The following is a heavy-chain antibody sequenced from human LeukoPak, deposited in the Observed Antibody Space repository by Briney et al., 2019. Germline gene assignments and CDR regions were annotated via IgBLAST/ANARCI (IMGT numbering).Heavy chain of an antibody. CDR3: ARGAARYLAAAGNFDY. D-gene: IGHD6-13*01. V-gene: IGHV1-18*01. CDR1: GYTFTSYG. Sequence: GASVKVSCKASGYTFTSYGISWVRQAPGQGLEWMGWISAYNGNTNYAQKLQGRVTMTTDTSTSTAYMELRSLRSDDTAVYYCARGAARYLAAAGNFDYWGQGTLVTVSS. CDR2: ISAYNGNT. J-gene: IGHJ4*02.